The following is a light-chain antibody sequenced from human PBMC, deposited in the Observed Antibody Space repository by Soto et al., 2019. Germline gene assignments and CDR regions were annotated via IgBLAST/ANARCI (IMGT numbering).Light chain of an antibody. V-gene: IGKV1-39*01. CDR1: QSIRNY. Sequence: DIQMTQSPSSLSASVGDRFTITCRASQSIRNYLNWYQQKPGKAPKVLIYTASSLQSGAPSRFSASGSGTDFTLSIGSLQPEDFATYYCQQTYSTPPGAFGQGTKVDIK. J-gene: IGKJ1*01. CDR3: QQTYSTPPGA. CDR2: TAS.